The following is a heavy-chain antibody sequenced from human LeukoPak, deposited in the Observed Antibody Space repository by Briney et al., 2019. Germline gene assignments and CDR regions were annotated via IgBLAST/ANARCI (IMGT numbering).Heavy chain of an antibody. D-gene: IGHD5-18*01. CDR2: INSDGSST. J-gene: IGHJ4*02. CDR3: ARGIQLWTFDY. Sequence: GGSLRLSCAASGFIFSSYWMHWVRQAPGKGLVWVSRINSDGSSTSYADSVKGRFTISRDNAKNTLYLQMNSLRAEDTAVYYCARGIQLWTFDYWGQGTLVTVSS. CDR1: GFIFSSYW. V-gene: IGHV3-74*01.